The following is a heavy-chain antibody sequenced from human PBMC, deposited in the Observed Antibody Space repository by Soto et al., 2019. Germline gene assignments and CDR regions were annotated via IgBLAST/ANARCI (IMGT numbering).Heavy chain of an antibody. CDR1: GGSISSSNW. Sequence: QVQLQESGPGLVKPSGTLSLTCAVSGGSISSSNWWSWVRQPPGKGLEWIGEIYHSGSTNYNPSRKSRVTISVDKSKNQFSLKLSSVTAADTAVYYCAKTEGYCSGGSCYYYYGMDVWGQGTTVTVSS. J-gene: IGHJ6*02. CDR2: IYHSGST. D-gene: IGHD2-15*01. CDR3: AKTEGYCSGGSCYYYYGMDV. V-gene: IGHV4-4*02.